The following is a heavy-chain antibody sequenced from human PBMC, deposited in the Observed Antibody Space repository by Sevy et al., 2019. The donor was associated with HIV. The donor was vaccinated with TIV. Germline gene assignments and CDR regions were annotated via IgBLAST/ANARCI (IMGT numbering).Heavy chain of an antibody. V-gene: IGHV1-2*02. D-gene: IGHD3-3*01. J-gene: IGHJ4*02. CDR3: ARVGDYDFWSGDYY. CDR2: INPGSGDT. Sequence: GPVKVSCKASGYTLTDYYIQWVRQAPGQGLEWMGWINPGSGDTKYAQKFQGRVTMTRDTSISTAYMELSRLRSDDAAIYYCARVGDYDFWSGDYYWGQGTLVTVSS. CDR1: GYTLTDYY.